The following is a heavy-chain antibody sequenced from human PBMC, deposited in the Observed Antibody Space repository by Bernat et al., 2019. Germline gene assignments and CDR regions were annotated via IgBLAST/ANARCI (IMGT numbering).Heavy chain of an antibody. V-gene: IGHV4-39*01. CDR1: GGSISSSSYY. CDR3: ARPFDGGFDP. Sequence: QLQLQESGPGLVKPSETLSLTCAVSGGSISSSSYYWGWIRQPPGKGLEWIGSIYYSGSTYYNPSLKSRVTISVDTSKNQFSLKLSSVTAADTAVYYCARPFDGGFDPWGQGTLVTVSS. J-gene: IGHJ5*02. CDR2: IYYSGST.